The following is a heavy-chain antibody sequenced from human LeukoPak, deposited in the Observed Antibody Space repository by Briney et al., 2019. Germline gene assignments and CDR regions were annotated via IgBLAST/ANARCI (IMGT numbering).Heavy chain of an antibody. D-gene: IGHD3-22*01. J-gene: IGHJ4*02. CDR1: GFTFSSYA. CDR3: AKGSYYDSSGYYYFDY. V-gene: IGHV3-23*01. CDR2: ISGSGDNT. Sequence: GGSLRLSCAASGFTFSSYAMSWVRQAPGKGLEWVSGISGSGDNTYYADSVKGRFTISRDNSKNTLYLQVNSLRADDTAVYYCAKGSYYDSSGYYYFDYWGQGTLVTVSS.